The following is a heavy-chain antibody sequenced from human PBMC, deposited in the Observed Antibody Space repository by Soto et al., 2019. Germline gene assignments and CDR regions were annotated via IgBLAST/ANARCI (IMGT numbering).Heavy chain of an antibody. Sequence: QITLKESGPPLVKPTQTLTLTCTFSGFSLTTRGVGVGWIRQPPGKALECLALIYWDDDKRYSPSLQSRLSIPKDTYKNQVVLTMTNVDPVDTATYYCAHIPNYYQYDWFDPWGQGTLVSVSS. CDR2: IYWDDDK. V-gene: IGHV2-5*02. D-gene: IGHD3-16*01. CDR1: GFSLTTRGVG. CDR3: AHIPNYYQYDWFDP. J-gene: IGHJ5*02.